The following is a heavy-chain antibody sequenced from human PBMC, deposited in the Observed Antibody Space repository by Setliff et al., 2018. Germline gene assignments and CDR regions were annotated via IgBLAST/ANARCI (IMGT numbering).Heavy chain of an antibody. CDR3: AGDTIQDAFDI. D-gene: IGHD3-3*01. V-gene: IGHV1-69*06. J-gene: IGHJ3*02. Sequence: ASVKVSCKASGGTFSSYAISWVRQAPGQGLEWMGGIIPIFGTANYAQKFQGRVTITADTSTDTAYMELSSLRSEDTAMYYCAGDTIQDAFDIWGQGTMVTVSS. CDR1: GGTFSSYA. CDR2: IIPIFGTA.